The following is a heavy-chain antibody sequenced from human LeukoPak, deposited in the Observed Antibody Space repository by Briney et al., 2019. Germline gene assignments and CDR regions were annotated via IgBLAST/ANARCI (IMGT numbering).Heavy chain of an antibody. CDR1: GGTFSSYA. D-gene: IGHD6-19*01. V-gene: IGHV1-69*13. Sequence: SVKVSCKASGGTFSSYAISWVRQAPGQGLEWMGGIIPIFGTANYAQKFQGRVTITADESTSTAYMELSSLRSEDTAVYYCAGGYSSLYYYYYYMDVWGKGTTVTVSS. CDR3: AGGYSSLYYYYYYMDV. CDR2: IIPIFGTA. J-gene: IGHJ6*03.